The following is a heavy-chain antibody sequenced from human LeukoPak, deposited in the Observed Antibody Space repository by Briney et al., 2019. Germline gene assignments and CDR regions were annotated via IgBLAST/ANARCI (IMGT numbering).Heavy chain of an antibody. CDR3: VTTVTRDAFDI. D-gene: IGHD4-17*01. CDR1: GYTFTGYY. J-gene: IGHJ3*02. CDR2: INPNSGGT. V-gene: IGHV1-2*04. Sequence: ASVKVSCKASGYTFTGYYMHWVRQAPGQGLEWMGWINPNSGGTNYAQKFQGWVTMTRDTSISTAYMELSRLRSDDTAVYCCVTTVTRDAFDIWGQGTMVTVSS.